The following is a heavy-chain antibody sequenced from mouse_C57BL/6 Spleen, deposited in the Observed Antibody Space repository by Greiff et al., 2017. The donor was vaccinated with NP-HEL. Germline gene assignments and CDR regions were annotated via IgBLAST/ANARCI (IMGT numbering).Heavy chain of an antibody. CDR3: TTRDYGSSFGFAY. J-gene: IGHJ3*01. CDR2: IDPENGDT. D-gene: IGHD1-1*01. CDR1: GFNIKDDY. Sequence: EVKLVESGAELVRPGASVKLSCTASGFNIKDDYMHWVKQRPEQGLEWIGWIDPENGDTEYASKFQGKATITADTSSNTAYLQLSSLTSEDTAVYYCTTRDYGSSFGFAYWGQGTLVTVSA. V-gene: IGHV14-4*01.